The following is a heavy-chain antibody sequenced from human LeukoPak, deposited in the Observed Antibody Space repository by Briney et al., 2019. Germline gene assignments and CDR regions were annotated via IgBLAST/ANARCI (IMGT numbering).Heavy chain of an antibody. CDR1: GGSFSGYY. J-gene: IGHJ3*02. D-gene: IGHD3-3*01. CDR2: IYTSGST. Sequence: SETLSLTCAVYGGSFSGYYWSWIRQPAGKGLEWIGRIYTSGSTNYNPSLKSRVTMSVDTSKNQFSLKLSSVTAADTAVYYCAREGTTYYDFWSGYGGAFDIWGQGTMVTVSS. V-gene: IGHV4-4*07. CDR3: AREGTTYYDFWSGYGGAFDI.